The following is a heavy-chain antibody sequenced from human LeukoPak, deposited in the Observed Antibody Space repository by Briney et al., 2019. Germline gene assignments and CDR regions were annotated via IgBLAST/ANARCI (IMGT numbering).Heavy chain of an antibody. Sequence: SVKVSCKASGGTFSSYAISWVRQAPGQGLEWMGGIIPIFGTANYAQKFQGRVTITADESTSTAYMELSSLRSEDTAVYYCARDAQSDDFWSGYTYWGQGTLVTVSS. CDR1: GGTFSSYA. CDR3: ARDAQSDDFWSGYTY. J-gene: IGHJ4*02. D-gene: IGHD3-3*01. V-gene: IGHV1-69*13. CDR2: IIPIFGTA.